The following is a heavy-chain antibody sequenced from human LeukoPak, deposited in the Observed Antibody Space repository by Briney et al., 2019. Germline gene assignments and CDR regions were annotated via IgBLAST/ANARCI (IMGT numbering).Heavy chain of an antibody. CDR1: GFTVNDYW. CDR3: ARASGGADS. V-gene: IGHV3-74*01. Sequence: PGGSLRLSCAASGFTVNDYWMYWVRQAPGKGLVWVSLIKTDGRSITYADSVKGRFTISRDNAKNMVYLQMNSLRAEDTAVYYCARASGGADSWGQGTLDTVSS. J-gene: IGHJ4*02. D-gene: IGHD6-25*01. CDR2: IKTDGRSI.